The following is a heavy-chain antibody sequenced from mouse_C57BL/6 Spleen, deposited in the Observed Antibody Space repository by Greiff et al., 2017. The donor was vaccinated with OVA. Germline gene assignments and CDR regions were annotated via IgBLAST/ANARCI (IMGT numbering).Heavy chain of an antibody. CDR1: GFTFSSYA. J-gene: IGHJ2*01. D-gene: IGHD1-1*02. CDR3: ARDRGNYDCDY. CDR2: ISDGGSYT. V-gene: IGHV5-4*01. Sequence: EVKLMESGGGLVKPGGSLKLSCAASGFTFSSYAMSWVRQTPEKRLEWVATISDGGSYTYYPDNVKGRFTISRDNAKNNLYLQMSHLKSEDTAMYYCARDRGNYDCDYWGQGTTLTVSS.